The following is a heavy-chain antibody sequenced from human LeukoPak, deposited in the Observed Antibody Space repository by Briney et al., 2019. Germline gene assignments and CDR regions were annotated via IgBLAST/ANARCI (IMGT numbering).Heavy chain of an antibody. CDR3: VRHVLGTSWFGVDY. CDR1: GYTFNTYW. D-gene: IGHD6-13*01. V-gene: IGHV5-51*01. CDR2: IYPADSDP. Sequence: PGESLKISFKHSGYTFNTYWIGWVRKMPGKGLEWMGIIYPADSDPRYSTSFQGQVTISADKSISTAYLQWSSLKASDSAMYYCVRHVLGTSWFGVDYWGQGTLVTVSS. J-gene: IGHJ4*02.